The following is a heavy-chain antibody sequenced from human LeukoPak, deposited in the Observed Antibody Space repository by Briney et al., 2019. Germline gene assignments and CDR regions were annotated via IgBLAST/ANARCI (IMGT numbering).Heavy chain of an antibody. V-gene: IGHV3-7*01. CDR2: IKQDGSVK. CDR1: GFAFDIYW. Sequence: GGSLRLSCAASGFAFDIYWMTWVRQAPGKGLEWVANIKQDGSVKHYVGSVKGRFTISRDNAKNTLYLQMNSLRAEDTAVYYCAREAADSSGWEDWGQGTLVTVSS. CDR3: AREAADSSGWED. J-gene: IGHJ4*02. D-gene: IGHD6-19*01.